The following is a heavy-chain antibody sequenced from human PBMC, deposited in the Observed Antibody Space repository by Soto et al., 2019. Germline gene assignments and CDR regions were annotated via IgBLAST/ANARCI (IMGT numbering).Heavy chain of an antibody. V-gene: IGHV3-23*01. Sequence: QLLESGGDLVQPGGSLRLSCTASGFRLSSYVMRWIRQAPGKGLEWVAAISGNGPSTYYADSVKGRFTFSRDNSKNTVFLQMNHLRDEDTAVYYCAKVARPDDVLSGYYRVYYFHYMDVWGEGTTVTVS. J-gene: IGHJ6*03. CDR1: GFRLSSYV. D-gene: IGHD3-3*01. CDR2: ISGNGPST. CDR3: AKVARPDDVLSGYYRVYYFHYMDV.